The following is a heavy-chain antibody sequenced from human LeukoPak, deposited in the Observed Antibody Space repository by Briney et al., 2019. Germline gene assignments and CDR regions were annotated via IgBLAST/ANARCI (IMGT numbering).Heavy chain of an antibody. Sequence: TPSETLSLTCTVSGGSISSSSYYWGWIRQPPGKGLEWFGGIYYSGSTYYNPSLKSRVTISVDTSKNQFSLKLSSVTAADTAVYYCARRPRYSSSWDTFDYWGQGTLVTVSS. J-gene: IGHJ4*02. CDR1: GGSISSSSYY. CDR2: IYYSGST. CDR3: ARRPRYSSSWDTFDY. D-gene: IGHD6-13*01. V-gene: IGHV4-39*01.